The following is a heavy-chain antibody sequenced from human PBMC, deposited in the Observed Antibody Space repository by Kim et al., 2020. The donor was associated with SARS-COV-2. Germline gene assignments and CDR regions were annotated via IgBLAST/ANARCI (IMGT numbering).Heavy chain of an antibody. CDR3: ARDLSSSTDGMDV. D-gene: IGHD2-2*01. J-gene: IGHJ6*02. V-gene: IGHV4-59*01. Sequence: YHPSLKSRVTISVDTTKNQFSLKLSSVTAADTAVYYCARDLSSSTDGMDVWGQGTTVTVSS.